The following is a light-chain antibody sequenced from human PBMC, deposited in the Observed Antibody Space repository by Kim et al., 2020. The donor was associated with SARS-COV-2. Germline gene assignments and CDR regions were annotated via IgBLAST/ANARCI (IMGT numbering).Light chain of an antibody. Sequence: KVTISCAGSSSNIRNNYVSWYQQHPGTAPELLIYNNNKRPSGIPDRFSGSKSSTSATLSITGLQTGAEDDYYCGTWDSSLSAGHWVFGGGTQLTVL. CDR3: GTWDSSLSAGHWV. J-gene: IGLJ3*02. CDR1: SSNIRNNY. V-gene: IGLV1-51*01. CDR2: NNN.